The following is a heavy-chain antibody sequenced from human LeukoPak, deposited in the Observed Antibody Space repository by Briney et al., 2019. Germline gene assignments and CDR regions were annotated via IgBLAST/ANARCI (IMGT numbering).Heavy chain of an antibody. CDR3: ARGEGPYSNYGY. V-gene: IGHV4-34*01. CDR2: INHSGST. CDR1: GGSFSGYY. Sequence: PSETLSLXCAVYGGSFSGYYWSWIRQPPGKGLEWIGEINHSGSTNYNPSLKSRVTISVDTSKNQFSLKLSSVTAADTAVYYCARGEGPYSNYGYWGQGTLVTVSS. D-gene: IGHD4-11*01. J-gene: IGHJ4*02.